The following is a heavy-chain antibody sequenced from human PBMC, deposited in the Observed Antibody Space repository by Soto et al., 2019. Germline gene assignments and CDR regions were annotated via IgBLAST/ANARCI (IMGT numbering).Heavy chain of an antibody. CDR2: ISYDGSNK. Sequence: GGSLRLSCAASGFTFSSYGMHWVRQAPGKGLEWVAVISYDGSNKYYADSVKGRFTISRDNSKNTLYLQMNSLRAEDTAVYYCAKQLALDDYVWGSYRSALDYWGQGTLVTVSS. V-gene: IGHV3-30*18. J-gene: IGHJ4*02. D-gene: IGHD3-16*02. CDR3: AKQLALDDYVWGSYRSALDY. CDR1: GFTFSSYG.